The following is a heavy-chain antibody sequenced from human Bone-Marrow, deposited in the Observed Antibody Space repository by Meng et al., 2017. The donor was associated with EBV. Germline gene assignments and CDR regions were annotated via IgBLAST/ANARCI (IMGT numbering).Heavy chain of an antibody. V-gene: IGHV2-5*02. CDR3: AHSFSSSCLDY. CDR2: IYWDPDK. CDR1: GFSLKSCVVR. J-gene: IGHJ4*02. D-gene: IGHD3-22*01. Sequence: EFGPSRAQPPPSTALACSFPGFSLKSCVVRAAWIWQAPIRALHWLALIYWDPDKRYRPSLKSRLTITKDTSKNPVVLTMTNVDHLDTATYYCAHSFSSSCLDYWGQGTLVTVSS.